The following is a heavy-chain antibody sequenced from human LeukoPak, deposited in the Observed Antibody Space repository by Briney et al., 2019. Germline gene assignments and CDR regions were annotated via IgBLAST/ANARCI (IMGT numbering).Heavy chain of an antibody. CDR2: ISYDGSNK. Sequence: GRSLRLSCAASGFTFSRYAMHWVRQAPGKGLEWVAVISYDGSNKYYADSVKGRFTISRDNSKNTLYLQVNSLRAEDTAAYYCARPYSGSYYWGLDVWGQGTTVTVSS. J-gene: IGHJ6*02. D-gene: IGHD1-26*01. CDR1: GFTFSRYA. V-gene: IGHV3-30-3*01. CDR3: ARPYSGSYYWGLDV.